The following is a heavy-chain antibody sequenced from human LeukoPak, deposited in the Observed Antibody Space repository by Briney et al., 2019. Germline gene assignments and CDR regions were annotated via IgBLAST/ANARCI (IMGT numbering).Heavy chain of an antibody. Sequence: HTGGSLRLSCAASGFTFSSYAMSWVRQAPGKGLEWVSAISGSGGSTYYADSVKGRFTISRDNSKNTLYLQMNSLRAEDTAVYYCAKVADLEWFPLDYWGQGTLVTVSS. CDR1: GFTFSSYA. CDR3: AKVADLEWFPLDY. CDR2: ISGSGGST. J-gene: IGHJ4*02. V-gene: IGHV3-23*01. D-gene: IGHD3-3*01.